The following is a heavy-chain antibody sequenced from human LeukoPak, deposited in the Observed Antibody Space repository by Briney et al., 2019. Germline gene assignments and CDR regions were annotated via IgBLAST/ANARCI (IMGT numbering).Heavy chain of an antibody. D-gene: IGHD6-19*01. Sequence: PGGSLRLSCVASRFTLRGYTMNWVRQAPGKGLEWVSYISSSSSLIYYADSVKGRFTISRDNSKNTLYLQMNSLRAEDTAVYYCAKDMAYSSGWYGYFDYWGQGTLVTVSS. J-gene: IGHJ4*02. V-gene: IGHV3-48*01. CDR1: RFTLRGYT. CDR3: AKDMAYSSGWYGYFDY. CDR2: ISSSSSLI.